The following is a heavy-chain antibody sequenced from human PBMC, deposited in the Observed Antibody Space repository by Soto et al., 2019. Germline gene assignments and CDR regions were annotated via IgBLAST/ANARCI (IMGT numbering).Heavy chain of an antibody. Sequence: PSETLSLTCTVSGGSISSSSYYWGWIRQPPGKGLEWIGSIYYSGSTYYNPSLKSRATISVDTSKNQFSLKLSSVTAADTAVYYCASIVDTAMAHYYYYGMDVWGQGTTVT. D-gene: IGHD5-18*01. CDR3: ASIVDTAMAHYYYYGMDV. V-gene: IGHV4-39*01. CDR1: GGSISSSSYY. J-gene: IGHJ6*02. CDR2: IYYSGST.